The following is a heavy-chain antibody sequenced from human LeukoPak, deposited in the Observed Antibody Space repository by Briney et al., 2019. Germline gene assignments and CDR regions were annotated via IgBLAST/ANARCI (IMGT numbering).Heavy chain of an antibody. CDR1: GGSISSYY. D-gene: IGHD6-19*01. Sequence: SETLSLTRTVSGGSISSYYWSWIRQPAGKGLEWIGRIYTSGSTNYIPSLKSRVTMSVDTSKNQFSLKLSSVTAADTAVYYCARSGAVAGYYYYYGMDVWGQGTTVTVSS. CDR2: IYTSGST. V-gene: IGHV4-4*07. CDR3: ARSGAVAGYYYYYGMDV. J-gene: IGHJ6*02.